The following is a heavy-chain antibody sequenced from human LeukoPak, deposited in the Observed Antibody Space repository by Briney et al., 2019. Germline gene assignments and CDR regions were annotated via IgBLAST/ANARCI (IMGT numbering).Heavy chain of an antibody. V-gene: IGHV4-61*02. D-gene: IGHD3-22*01. J-gene: IGHJ4*02. CDR2: IWTDGAP. Sequence: PSQTLSLTCTVSGGSISSGNYYWNWIRQPAGKGLEWIGRIWTDGAPTYRPSLKSRVTISVDTSKNQFSLRLSSVTAADTAVYYCARGRDSRGYQFMGFDSWGQGTLVTVSS. CDR1: GGSISSGNYY. CDR3: ARGRDSRGYQFMGFDS.